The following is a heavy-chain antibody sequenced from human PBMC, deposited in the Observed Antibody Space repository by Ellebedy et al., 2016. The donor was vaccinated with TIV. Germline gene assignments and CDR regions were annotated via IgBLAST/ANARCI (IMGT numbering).Heavy chain of an antibody. CDR1: GYTFTTYY. Sequence: AASVKVSCKAAGYTFTTYYINWVRQAAGQGLEGLGRMNPTSGRTDYPQKFQGRRTMTWNTSINTAYMALNSLTSDDTAVYYCARGGAKDLWGQGTLVTFSS. V-gene: IGHV1-8*01. CDR3: ARGGAKDL. J-gene: IGHJ5*02. CDR2: MNPTSGRT. D-gene: IGHD3-16*01.